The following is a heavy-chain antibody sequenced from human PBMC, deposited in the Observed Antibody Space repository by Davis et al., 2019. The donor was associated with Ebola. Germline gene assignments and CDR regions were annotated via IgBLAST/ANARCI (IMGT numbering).Heavy chain of an antibody. CDR3: ASGYSSSWYDY. V-gene: IGHV4-59*01. D-gene: IGHD6-13*01. J-gene: IGHJ4*02. CDR2: IYYLGST. Sequence: SETLSLTCTVSSGSISTYYWSWVRQPPGERLQWIGYIYYLGSTNYNPSLKSRVTISVDTSKNQFSLKLSSVTAADTAVYYCASGYSSSWYDYWGQGTLVTVSS. CDR1: SGSISTYY.